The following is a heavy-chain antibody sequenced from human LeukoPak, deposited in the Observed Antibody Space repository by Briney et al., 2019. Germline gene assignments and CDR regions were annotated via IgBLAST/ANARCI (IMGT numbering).Heavy chain of an antibody. V-gene: IGHV3-48*02. Sequence: GGSLRLSCAASGFTFSCYSMNWVRQAPGKGLEWLSYISSSSSTIYYADSVKGRFTISRDNAKNSLYLQMNSLRDEDTAVYYCARGDDWNDDGGVDYWGQGTLVTVSS. CDR3: ARGDDWNDDGGVDY. CDR2: ISSSSSTI. J-gene: IGHJ4*02. CDR1: GFTFSCYS. D-gene: IGHD1-1*01.